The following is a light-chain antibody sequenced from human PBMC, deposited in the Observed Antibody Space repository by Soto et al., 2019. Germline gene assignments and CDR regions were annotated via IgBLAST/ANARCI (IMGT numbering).Light chain of an antibody. CDR2: GAS. Sequence: EIVLTQSPGTLSVSPGERATLSCRASQSVSSNYLAWYQQKPGQAPRLLIYGASRRATGIPDRFSGSGSGTDFILTISRLEPEDFAVYYCQHYGSSPGTFGQGTKLEIQ. CDR1: QSVSSNY. CDR3: QHYGSSPGT. V-gene: IGKV3-20*01. J-gene: IGKJ2*01.